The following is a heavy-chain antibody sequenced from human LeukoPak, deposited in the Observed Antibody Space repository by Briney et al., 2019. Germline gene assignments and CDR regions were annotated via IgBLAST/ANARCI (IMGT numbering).Heavy chain of an antibody. V-gene: IGHV1-2*02. CDR1: GYTFTGYY. CDR3: VRAGYYDSSGYYNPGNWFDP. CDR2: INPNSGGT. J-gene: IGHJ5*02. D-gene: IGHD3-22*01. Sequence: GASVKVSCKASGYTFTGYYMHWVRQAPGQGLEWMGWINPNSGGTNYAQKFQGRVTMTRDTSISTAYMELSRLRSDDTAVYYCVRAGYYDSSGYYNPGNWFDPWGQGTLVTVSS.